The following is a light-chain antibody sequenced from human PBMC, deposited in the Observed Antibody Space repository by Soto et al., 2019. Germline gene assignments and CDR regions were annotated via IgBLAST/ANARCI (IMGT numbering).Light chain of an antibody. CDR2: GVK. CDR3: SSYKTSYFYV. Sequence: QSVLTQPASVSGSPGQSITISCTGSGRDIGAYNYVSWYQQHPGKAPKLIIYGVKNRPSGVSNRFSASKSAFTASLTISGLQAEEEADSYCSSYKTSYFYVFGPGTKVTVL. J-gene: IGLJ1*01. V-gene: IGLV2-14*01. CDR1: GRDIGAYNY.